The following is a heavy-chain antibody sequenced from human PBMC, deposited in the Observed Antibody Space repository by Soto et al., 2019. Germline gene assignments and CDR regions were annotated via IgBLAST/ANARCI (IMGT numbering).Heavy chain of an antibody. CDR1: GGSISSGGYY. Sequence: SETLSLTCTVSGGSISSGGYYWSWIRQHPGKGLEWIGYIYYSGSTYYNPSLKSRVTISVDTSKNQFSLKLSSVTAADTAVYYCARVSITMIVVTHCAFDIWGQGTMVTVSS. J-gene: IGHJ3*02. D-gene: IGHD3-22*01. CDR3: ARVSITMIVVTHCAFDI. CDR2: IYYSGST. V-gene: IGHV4-31*03.